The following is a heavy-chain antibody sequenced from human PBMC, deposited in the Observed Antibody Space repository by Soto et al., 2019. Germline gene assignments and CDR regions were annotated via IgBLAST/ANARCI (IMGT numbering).Heavy chain of an antibody. J-gene: IGHJ2*01. CDR3: ARDQSYSSSSRWYFDL. D-gene: IGHD6-6*01. CDR2: IYHSGST. V-gene: IGHV4-4*02. CDR1: GGSISSSNW. Sequence: QVQLQGSGPGLVKPSGTLSLTCAVSGGSISSSNWWRWVRQPPGKGLEWIGEIYHSGSTNYNPSLKSRVTISVDKSKNQFSLKLSCVPAADTAVYYCARDQSYSSSSRWYFDLWGRGTLVTVSS.